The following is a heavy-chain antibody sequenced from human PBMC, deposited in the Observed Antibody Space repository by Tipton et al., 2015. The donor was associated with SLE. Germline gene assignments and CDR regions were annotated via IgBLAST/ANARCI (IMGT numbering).Heavy chain of an antibody. J-gene: IGHJ4*02. CDR3: ARVLTLSYFDY. CDR1: GLSFSAYV. CDR2: ISYDGSNK. V-gene: IGHV3-30*04. Sequence: AVSGLSFSAYVMHWVRQAPGKGLEWVAVISYDGSNKYYAESVKGRFTISRDNSKNTLNLQMNSLRAKDTAVYYCARVLTLSYFDYWGQGTLVTVSS.